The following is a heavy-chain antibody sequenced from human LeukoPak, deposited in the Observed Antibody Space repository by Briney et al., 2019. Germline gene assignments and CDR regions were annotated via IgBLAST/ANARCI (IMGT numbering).Heavy chain of an antibody. Sequence: SETLSLTCAVSGYSISSGYYWGWIRQPPGKGLEWIGSIYNSGSTHYNPSLKSRVTISVDRSKNQFSLKLSSVTAADTAVYYCASHCSGGSCYEGYNWFAPWGQGTLVTVSS. V-gene: IGHV4-38-2*01. CDR1: GYSISSGYY. J-gene: IGHJ5*02. D-gene: IGHD2-15*01. CDR3: ASHCSGGSCYEGYNWFAP. CDR2: IYNSGST.